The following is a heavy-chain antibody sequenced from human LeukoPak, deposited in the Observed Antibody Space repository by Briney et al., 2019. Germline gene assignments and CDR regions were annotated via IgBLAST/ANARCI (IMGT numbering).Heavy chain of an antibody. CDR2: TKSKTEGGSR. V-gene: IGHV3-15*01. D-gene: IGHD3-10*01. J-gene: IGHJ4*02. CDR3: TTDYTSGNPY. Sequence: GGSLRLSCVASGFSFTDAWMSWVRQAPGKGLEWVGRTKSKTEGGSRDYAAPVKGRFTISRDDSNNILYLQMNSLKSDDTAMYYCTTDYTSGNPYWGQGTLVTVSS. CDR1: GFSFTDAW.